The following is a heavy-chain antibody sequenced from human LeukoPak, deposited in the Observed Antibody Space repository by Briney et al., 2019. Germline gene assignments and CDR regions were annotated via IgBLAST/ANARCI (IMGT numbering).Heavy chain of an antibody. CDR1: GYSFTSNW. D-gene: IGHD6-19*01. CDR2: IFPADSDT. V-gene: IGHV5-51*01. CDR3: ATLAVAGSGTFDY. Sequence: GESLKISCKGSGYSFTSNWIGWVRQMPGKGLEWMGIIFPADSDTRYSPSFQGQVTISADKSISTAYLKWSSLKASDTAMYYCATLAVAGSGTFDYWGQGTLVTVSS. J-gene: IGHJ4*02.